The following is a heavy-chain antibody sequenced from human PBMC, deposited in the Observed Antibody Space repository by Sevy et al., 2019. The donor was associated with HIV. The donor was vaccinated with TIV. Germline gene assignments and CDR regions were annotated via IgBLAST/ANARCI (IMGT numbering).Heavy chain of an antibody. D-gene: IGHD1-26*01. CDR1: GFTITNYA. Sequence: GGSLRLSCAASGFTITNYAMNWVRQAPGKGLEWVSGIPSSGDKTHYVDSVKGRFTISRDNSSNTLCLQMNNLRVEDTAVYYCARGTFGTYFCAIGCWGQGTLVTVSS. V-gene: IGHV3-23*01. J-gene: IGHJ4*02. CDR2: IPSSGDKT. CDR3: ARGTFGTYFCAIGC.